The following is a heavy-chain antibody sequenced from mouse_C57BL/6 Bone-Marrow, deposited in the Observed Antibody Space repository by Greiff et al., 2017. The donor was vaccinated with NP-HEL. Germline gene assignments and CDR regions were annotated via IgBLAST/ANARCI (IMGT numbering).Heavy chain of an antibody. CDR2: IWTGGGT. CDR1: GFSLTSYA. J-gene: IGHJ4*01. V-gene: IGHV2-9-1*01. D-gene: IGHD1-1*01. CDR3: ARNLGTTVVARYAMDY. Sequence: VKVVESGPGLVAPSQSLSITCTVSGFSLTSYAISWVRQPPGKGLEWLGVIWTGGGTNYNSALKSRLSISKDNSKSQVFLKMNSLQTYDTARYYCARNLGTTVVARYAMDYWGQGTSVTVSS.